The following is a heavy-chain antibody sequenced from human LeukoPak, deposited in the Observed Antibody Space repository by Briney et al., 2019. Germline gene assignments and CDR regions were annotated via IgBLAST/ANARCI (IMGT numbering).Heavy chain of an antibody. Sequence: GRSLRLSCAASGFTFDDYYMTWIRQAPGKGLEWVSYISSSSSYTNYADSVKGRFTISRDNAKNSLYLQMNSLRAEDTAVYYCARGNDEHHYGMDVWGKGTTVTVSS. D-gene: IGHD1-1*01. V-gene: IGHV3-11*06. J-gene: IGHJ6*04. CDR3: ARGNDEHHYGMDV. CDR1: GFTFDDYY. CDR2: ISSSSSYT.